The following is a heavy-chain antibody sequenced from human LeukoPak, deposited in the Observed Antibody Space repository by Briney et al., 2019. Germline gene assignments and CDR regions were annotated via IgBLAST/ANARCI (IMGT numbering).Heavy chain of an antibody. J-gene: IGHJ6*03. CDR1: GYTFIGYY. CDR3: ARDGASAGYSSFRSYYYYMDV. V-gene: IGHV1-2*02. Sequence: GASVKVSCKASGYTFIGYYMHWVRQAPGQGLEWMGWINPNSGGTKYAQKFQCRVSMTRDTAISTAYMELSRLRSDDTAVYYCARDGASAGYSSFRSYYYYMDVWGKGTTVTISS. D-gene: IGHD6-19*01. CDR2: INPNSGGT.